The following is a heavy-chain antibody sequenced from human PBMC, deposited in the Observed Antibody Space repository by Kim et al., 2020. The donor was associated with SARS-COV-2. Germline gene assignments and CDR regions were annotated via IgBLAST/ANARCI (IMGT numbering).Heavy chain of an antibody. CDR2: IIPILGIA. Sequence: SVKVSCKASGGTFSSYAISWVRQAPGQGLEWMGRIIPILGIANYAQKFQGRVTITADKSTSTAYMGLSSLRSEDTAVYYCARDLTLTVIYYYGMDVWGQGTTVTVSS. V-gene: IGHV1-69*04. D-gene: IGHD4-4*01. J-gene: IGHJ6*02. CDR1: GGTFSSYA. CDR3: ARDLTLTVIYYYGMDV.